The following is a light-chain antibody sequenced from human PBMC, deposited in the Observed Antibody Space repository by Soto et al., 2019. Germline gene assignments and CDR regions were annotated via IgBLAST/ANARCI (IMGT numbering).Light chain of an antibody. CDR1: QSVSSY. Sequence: EIVLTQSPATLSLSPGERATLSCRASQSVSSYLAWYQQKPGQAPRLLIYDASNRATGIPARFSGSGSGTVFTLTISSLEPEDFAVYYCEQRSNWPPKYTFCQGTKLEIK. CDR3: EQRSNWPPKYT. V-gene: IGKV3-11*01. J-gene: IGKJ2*01. CDR2: DAS.